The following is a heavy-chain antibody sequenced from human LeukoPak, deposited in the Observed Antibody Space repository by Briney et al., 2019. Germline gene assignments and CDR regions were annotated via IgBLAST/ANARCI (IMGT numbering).Heavy chain of an antibody. J-gene: IGHJ6*02. D-gene: IGHD3-3*01. Sequence: ASVNVSCKASGYTFTSYYMHWVRQAPGQGLEWMGIINPSGGSTSYAQKFQGRVTMTRDTSTSTVYMELSSLRSEDTAVYYCARDRAIYYDFWSGPYGMDVWAKGPRSPSP. CDR3: ARDRAIYYDFWSGPYGMDV. CDR1: GYTFTSYY. V-gene: IGHV1-46*01. CDR2: INPSGGST.